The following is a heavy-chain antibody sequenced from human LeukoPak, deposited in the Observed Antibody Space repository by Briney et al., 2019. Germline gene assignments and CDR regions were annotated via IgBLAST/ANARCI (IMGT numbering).Heavy chain of an antibody. CDR3: ARATYYDFWSGYNPYYYYGMDV. CDR2: INPSGGST. Sequence: ASVKVSFKASGYTFTSYYMHWVRQAPGQGLEWMGIINPSGGSTSYSQKVQGRGTMTRDTSTSTVYMELSSLRSEDTAVYYCARATYYDFWSGYNPYYYYGMDVWGQGTTVTVSS. V-gene: IGHV1-46*01. D-gene: IGHD3-3*01. J-gene: IGHJ6*02. CDR1: GYTFTSYY.